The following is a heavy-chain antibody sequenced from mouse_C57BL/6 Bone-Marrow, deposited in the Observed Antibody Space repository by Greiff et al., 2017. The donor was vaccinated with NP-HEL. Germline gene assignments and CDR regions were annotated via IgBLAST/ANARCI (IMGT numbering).Heavy chain of an antibody. J-gene: IGHJ2*01. CDR2: IDPSDSYT. CDR1: GYTFTSYW. V-gene: IGHV1-69*01. CDR3: AKGVLDY. Sequence: QVQLQQPGAELVMPGASVKLSCKASGYTFTSYWMHWVKQRPGQGLEWIGEIDPSDSYTHYNQKFKGKSTLTVAKSSSTAYMQLSSLTSADSAVYYCAKGVLDYWGQGTTLTVSS.